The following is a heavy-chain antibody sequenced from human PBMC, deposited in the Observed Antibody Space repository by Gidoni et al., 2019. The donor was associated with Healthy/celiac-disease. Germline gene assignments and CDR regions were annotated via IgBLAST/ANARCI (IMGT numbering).Heavy chain of an antibody. CDR3: AREGYLCSGGSCYFVQLYYYGMDV. J-gene: IGHJ6*02. CDR2: ISAYNGNT. Sequence: QVQLVQSGAEVKKPGASVKVSCKASGYTFTSYGISWVRQAPGQGLEWMGWISAYNGNTNYAQKLQGRVTMTTDTSTSTAYMELRSLRSDDTAVYYCAREGYLCSGGSCYFVQLYYYGMDVWGQGTTVTVSS. D-gene: IGHD2-15*01. V-gene: IGHV1-18*04. CDR1: GYTFTSYG.